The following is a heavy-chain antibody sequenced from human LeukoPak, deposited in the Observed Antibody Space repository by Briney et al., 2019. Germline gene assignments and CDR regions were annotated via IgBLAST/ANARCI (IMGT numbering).Heavy chain of an antibody. CDR1: GGFFSGYY. J-gene: IGHJ6*02. CDR2: INHSGST. V-gene: IGHV4-34*01. Sequence: SETLSLTCAVYGGFFSGYYWSWIRQPPGKGLEWIGEINHSGSTNYNPSLKSRVTISVDTSKNQFSLKLSSVTAADTAVYYCARGPWNWNYRRYYSMDVWGQGTTVTVSS. CDR3: ARGPWNWNYRRYYSMDV. D-gene: IGHD1-7*01.